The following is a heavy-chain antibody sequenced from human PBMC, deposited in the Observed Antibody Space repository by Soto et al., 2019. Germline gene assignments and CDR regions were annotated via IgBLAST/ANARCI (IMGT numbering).Heavy chain of an antibody. V-gene: IGHV5-51*01. Sequence: GESLKISCKGSGYSFTSYWIGWVRQMPGKGLEWMGIIYPGDSDTRYRPSFQGQVTISADKSISTAYLQWSSLKASDTAMYYCARQFVVVPAAMWANYYYYGMDVWGQGTTVTVSS. D-gene: IGHD2-2*01. J-gene: IGHJ6*02. CDR3: ARQFVVVPAAMWANYYYYGMDV. CDR2: IYPGDSDT. CDR1: GYSFTSYW.